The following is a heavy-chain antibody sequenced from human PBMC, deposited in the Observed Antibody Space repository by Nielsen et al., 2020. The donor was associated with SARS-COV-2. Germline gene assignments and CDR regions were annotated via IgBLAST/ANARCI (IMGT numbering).Heavy chain of an antibody. CDR3: ARLISYYDSSGETRNDY. CDR1: GFTFSSYS. V-gene: IGHV3-21*01. J-gene: IGHJ4*02. CDR2: ISSSSSYI. Sequence: GESLKISCAASGFTFSSYSMNWVRQAPGKGLEWVSSISSSSSYIYYADSVKGRFTISRDNAKNSLYLQMNSLRAEDTAVYYCARLISYYDSSGETRNDYWGQGTLVTVSS. D-gene: IGHD3-22*01.